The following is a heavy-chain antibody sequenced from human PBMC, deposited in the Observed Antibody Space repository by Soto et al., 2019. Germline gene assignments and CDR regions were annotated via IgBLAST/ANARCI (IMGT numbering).Heavy chain of an antibody. J-gene: IGHJ6*02. CDR1: GFTFSSYG. Sequence: GGSLRLSCAASGFTFSSYGMHWVRQAPGKGLEWVAVISYDGSNKYYADSVKGRFTISRDNSKNTLYLQMNSLRAEDTAVYYCAKDMLRLSPVAYYYYGMDVWGQGTAVTVSS. CDR2: ISYDGSNK. V-gene: IGHV3-30*18. CDR3: AKDMLRLSPVAYYYYGMDV. D-gene: IGHD5-12*01.